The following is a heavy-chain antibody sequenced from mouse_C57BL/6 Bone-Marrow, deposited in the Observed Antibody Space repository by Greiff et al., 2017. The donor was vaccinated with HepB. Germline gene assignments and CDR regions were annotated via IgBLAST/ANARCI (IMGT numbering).Heavy chain of an antibody. D-gene: IGHD1-1*01. Sequence: QVQLQQSGAELVKPGASVKLSCKASGYTFTEYTIHWVKQRSGQGLEWIGWFYPGSGSIKYNEKFKDKATLTSDKSSSTVYMEISRLTSEDSAVYFCARHEEGAYVSSGEFDYWGQGTTLTVSS. CDR1: GYTFTEYT. V-gene: IGHV1-62-2*01. J-gene: IGHJ2*01. CDR2: FYPGSGSI. CDR3: ARHEEGAYVSSGEFDY.